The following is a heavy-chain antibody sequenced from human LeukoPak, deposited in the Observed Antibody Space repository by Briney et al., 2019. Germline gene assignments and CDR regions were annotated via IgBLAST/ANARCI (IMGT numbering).Heavy chain of an antibody. J-gene: IGHJ4*02. Sequence: GGSLRLSCAASGFTFTNYAMSWVRQAPGKGLEWLSAISSSGDTYYADSVRGRFTISRDNSKNTLYLQMNSLRAEDTAVYYCVRWSNDYSNAEYWGQGTLVTVSS. V-gene: IGHV3-23*01. CDR2: ISSSGDT. D-gene: IGHD4-11*01. CDR1: GFTFTNYA. CDR3: VRWSNDYSNAEY.